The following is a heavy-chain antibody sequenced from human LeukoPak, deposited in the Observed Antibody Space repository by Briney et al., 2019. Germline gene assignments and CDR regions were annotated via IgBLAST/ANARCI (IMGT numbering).Heavy chain of an antibody. J-gene: IGHJ5*02. Sequence: ASVKVSCKAFGYTFTSNYMHWVRQAPGQGPEWMGVISPSGGSTTYAQKFQGRVTLTRDMSTSTDYLELSSLRSEDTAVYYCARDYDLQTWGQGTLVTVSS. CDR2: ISPSGGST. D-gene: IGHD3-3*01. V-gene: IGHV1-46*01. CDR3: ARDYDLQT. CDR1: GYTFTSNY.